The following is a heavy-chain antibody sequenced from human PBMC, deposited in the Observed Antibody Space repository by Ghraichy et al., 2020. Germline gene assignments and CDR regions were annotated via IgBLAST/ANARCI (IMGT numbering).Heavy chain of an antibody. Sequence: GGSLRLSCAASGFVFGNAGMSWVRQAPGKGPEWVSLIYSGGSIYYADSVKGRFAISRDSSKNMLYLQMNALRVEDTAVYFCATSPNTGYWGQGTLVTVSS. J-gene: IGHJ4*02. CDR2: IYSGGSI. CDR3: ATSPNTGY. D-gene: IGHD1-1*01. V-gene: IGHV3-66*01. CDR1: GFVFGNAG.